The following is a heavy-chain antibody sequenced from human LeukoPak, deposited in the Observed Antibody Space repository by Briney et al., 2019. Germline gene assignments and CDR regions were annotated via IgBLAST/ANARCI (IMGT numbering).Heavy chain of an antibody. CDR2: IYYSGRI. J-gene: IGHJ6*02. CDR1: GGSISSHY. D-gene: IGHD6-13*01. Sequence: ASEPLSLPCSVSGGSISSHYWSWIRQPPGKGLEWIGYIYYSGRINYNPSLKSRVTISVDTSTSQFSLKLSSVTAAATAVYYCASGYSSSSHYYYYGMDVWGQGTTVTVSS. CDR3: ASGYSSSSHYYYYGMDV. V-gene: IGHV4-59*11.